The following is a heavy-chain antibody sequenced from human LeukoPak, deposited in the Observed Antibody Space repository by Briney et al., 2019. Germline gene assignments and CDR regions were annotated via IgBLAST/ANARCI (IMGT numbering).Heavy chain of an antibody. V-gene: IGHV3-11*04. D-gene: IGHD4/OR15-4a*01. CDR3: ARDTLGEGEDANYAVYYFDY. J-gene: IGHJ4*02. CDR2: ISPSGTDI. Sequence: PGGSLRLSCAVSGFIFTDTYMTWIRQAPGKGLESLSYISPSGTDISYADSVKGRFTISRDNAKNSLYLQMNTLRAEDTAVYYCARDTLGEGEDANYAVYYFDYWGQGTPVTVSS. CDR1: GFIFTDTY.